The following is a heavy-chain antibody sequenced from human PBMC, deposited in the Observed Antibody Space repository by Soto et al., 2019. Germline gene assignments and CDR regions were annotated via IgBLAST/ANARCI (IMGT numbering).Heavy chain of an antibody. J-gene: IGHJ5*02. Sequence: QLQLQESGPGLVKASETLSLTCAVSGASITSSSSYWGWIRQPPGKGLEWIGIIYYIGNTYYNPSLNSRVAISIDSSKTRFSLTLNSVTAADTAGYYCGAQAYVAKGYHFDPWGQGTLVTVSS. CDR1: GASITSSSSY. CDR3: GAQAYVAKGYHFDP. D-gene: IGHD1-1*01. V-gene: IGHV4-39*02. CDR2: IYYIGNT.